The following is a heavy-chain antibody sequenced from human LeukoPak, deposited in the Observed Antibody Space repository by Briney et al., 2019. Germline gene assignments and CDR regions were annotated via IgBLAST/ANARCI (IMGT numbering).Heavy chain of an antibody. D-gene: IGHD6-13*01. Sequence: GGSLRLPCAASGFTFSSYSMNWVRQAPGKGLEWVSSISSSSSYIYYADSVKGRFTISRDNAKNSLYLQMNSQRAEDTAVYYCARQKHSSSWLQMGDAFDIWGQGTMVTVSS. V-gene: IGHV3-21*01. CDR3: ARQKHSSSWLQMGDAFDI. J-gene: IGHJ3*02. CDR2: ISSSSSYI. CDR1: GFTFSSYS.